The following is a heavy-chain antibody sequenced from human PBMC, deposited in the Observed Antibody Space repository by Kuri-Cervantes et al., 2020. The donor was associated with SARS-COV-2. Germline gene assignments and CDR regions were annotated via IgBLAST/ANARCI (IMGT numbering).Heavy chain of an antibody. D-gene: IGHD3/OR15-3a*01. Sequence: SETLSLTCTVSGGSISSYYWSWIRQPAGKGLEWIGRIYTSGSTNYNPSLKSRVTISVDTSKNQFSLRLSSVTAADTAVYYCSGRVDFSSVDYWGQGTLVTVSS. CDR3: SGRVDFSSVDY. CDR2: IYTSGST. CDR1: GGSISSYY. V-gene: IGHV4-4*07. J-gene: IGHJ4*02.